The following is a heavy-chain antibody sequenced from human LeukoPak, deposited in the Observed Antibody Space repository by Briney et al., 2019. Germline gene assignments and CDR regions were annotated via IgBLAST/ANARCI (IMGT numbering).Heavy chain of an antibody. D-gene: IGHD5/OR15-5a*01. CDR3: ARVVSSSTIDY. CDR1: GYTFTAYY. V-gene: IGHV1-2*02. Sequence: GASVKVSCKASGYTFTAYYMHWVRQAPGQGLEWMGWINPNSGGTNYTQKFQGRVTMTRDTSISTAFMELSRLRSDDTAVYYCARVVSSSTIDYWGQGTLVTVSS. CDR2: INPNSGGT. J-gene: IGHJ4*02.